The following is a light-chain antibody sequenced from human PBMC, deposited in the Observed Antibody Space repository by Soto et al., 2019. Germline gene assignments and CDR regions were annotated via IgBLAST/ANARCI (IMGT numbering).Light chain of an antibody. CDR1: SGSIASKY. V-gene: IGLV6-57*04. CDR2: EDN. CDR3: QSSDSSNHVV. J-gene: IGLJ2*01. Sequence: NFMLTQPHSVSESPGKTVTISCTRSSGSIASKYVQWYQQRPGSAPTTVIYEDNQRPSGVPDRFSGSIDSSSNSASLTISGLQTEDEADYYCQSSDSSNHVVFGGGTQLTVL.